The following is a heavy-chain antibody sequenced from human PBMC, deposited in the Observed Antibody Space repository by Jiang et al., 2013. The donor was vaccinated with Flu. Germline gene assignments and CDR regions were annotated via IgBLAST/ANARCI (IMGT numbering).Heavy chain of an antibody. CDR3: AKERWLQNYFFDY. J-gene: IGHJ4*02. Sequence: GVVQPGRSLRLSCVASGFTFSSYGMHWVRQAPGKGLEWVAVISYAGSSKYYADSVKGRFTISRDNSKNTLYLQMSSLRPEDTAVYYCAKERWLQNYFFDYWGQGTLVTVSS. CDR1: GFTFSSYG. D-gene: IGHD5-24*01. V-gene: IGHV3-30*18. CDR2: ISYAGSSK.